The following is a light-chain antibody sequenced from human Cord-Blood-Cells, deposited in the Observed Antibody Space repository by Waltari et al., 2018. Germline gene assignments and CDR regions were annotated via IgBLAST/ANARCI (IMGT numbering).Light chain of an antibody. Sequence: DIQMTQSPSSLSASVGDRVTITCRASQSISSYLNWYQQKPRKAPKLLIYAASSLQSGVPSRFSGSGSGTDFTLTIGSLQPEDFATYYCQQSYSTPYTFGQGTKLEIK. CDR3: QQSYSTPYT. V-gene: IGKV1-39*01. J-gene: IGKJ2*01. CDR2: AAS. CDR1: QSISSY.